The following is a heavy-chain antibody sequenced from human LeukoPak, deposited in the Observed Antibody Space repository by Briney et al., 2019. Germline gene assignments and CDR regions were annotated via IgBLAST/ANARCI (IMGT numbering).Heavy chain of an antibody. CDR3: ARGGQGAEYQLLPIYYYYYYMDV. V-gene: IGHV1-69*13. CDR2: IIPIFGTA. Sequence: GASVRVSCKASGGTFSIYAISWVRQAPGQGLEWMGGIIPIFGTANYAQKFQGRVTITADESTSTAYMELSSLRSEDTAVYYCARGGQGAEYQLLPIYYYYYYMDVWGKGTTVTVSS. CDR1: GGTFSIYA. J-gene: IGHJ6*03. D-gene: IGHD2-2*01.